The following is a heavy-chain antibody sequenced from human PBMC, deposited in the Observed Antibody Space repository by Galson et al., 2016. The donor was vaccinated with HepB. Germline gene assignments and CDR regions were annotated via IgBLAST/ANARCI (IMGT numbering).Heavy chain of an antibody. CDR2: VSGSGGST. D-gene: IGHD2-2*01. CDR1: RFTFSNYA. CDR3: AKGIPAALHSLGYYYYMDV. V-gene: IGHV3-23*01. J-gene: IGHJ6*03. Sequence: SLRLSCAASRFTFSNYAMTWVRQAPGKGLEWVSAVSGSGGSTYYADSVEGRFTISRDNSKNTLYLQMNSLRAEDTAVYYCAKGIPAALHSLGYYYYMDVWGKGTTVTVSS.